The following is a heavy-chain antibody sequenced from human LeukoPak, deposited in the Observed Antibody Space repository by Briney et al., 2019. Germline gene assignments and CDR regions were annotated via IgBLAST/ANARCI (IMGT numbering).Heavy chain of an antibody. D-gene: IGHD3-10*01. J-gene: IGHJ4*02. CDR2: IKQDGSEK. CDR1: GFSFSDYW. Sequence: GGSLRLSCEVSGFSFSDYWMSWVRQAPGKGLEWVANIKQDGSEKYYVDSVKGRFFTSRDSAKNSLYLQMNSLSAEETAVYYCARVRGTVIRGIISPPYYFDYWGQGTLVTVSS. CDR3: ARVRGTVIRGIISPPYYFDY. V-gene: IGHV3-7*01.